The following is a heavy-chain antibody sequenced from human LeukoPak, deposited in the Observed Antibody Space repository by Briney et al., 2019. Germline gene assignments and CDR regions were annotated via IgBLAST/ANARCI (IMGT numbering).Heavy chain of an antibody. D-gene: IGHD3-10*01. J-gene: IGHJ4*02. CDR3: ASRPADTTWYGVFDY. Sequence: SETLSLTCAVYGGSFSGYYWSWIRQPPGKGLEWIGEINHSGSTNYNPSLKSRVTISVDTSRAQFFLRLSPVTAADTAIYYCASRPADTTWYGVFDYWSQGTLVTVSS. V-gene: IGHV4-34*01. CDR1: GGSFSGYY. CDR2: INHSGST.